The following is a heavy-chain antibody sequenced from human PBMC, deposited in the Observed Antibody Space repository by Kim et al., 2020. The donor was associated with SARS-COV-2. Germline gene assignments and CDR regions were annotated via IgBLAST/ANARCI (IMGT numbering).Heavy chain of an antibody. CDR2: IIPIFGTA. CDR3: ARGDCSGGSCATIFVNYYYYMDV. CDR1: GGTFSSYA. Sequence: SVKVSCKASGGTFSSYAISWVRQAPGQGLEWMGGIIPIFGTANYAQKFQGRVTITADESTSTAYMELSSLRSEDTAVYYCARGDCSGGSCATIFVNYYYYMDVWGKGTTVTVSS. D-gene: IGHD2-15*01. V-gene: IGHV1-69*13. J-gene: IGHJ6*03.